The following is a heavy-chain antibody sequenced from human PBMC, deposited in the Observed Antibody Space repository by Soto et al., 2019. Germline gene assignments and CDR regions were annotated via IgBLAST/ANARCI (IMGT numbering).Heavy chain of an antibody. CDR3: ASDTVRLQLGGNYYYILDV. V-gene: IGHV1-69*12. J-gene: IGHJ6*02. D-gene: IGHD3-3*02. CDR1: GGTFSSSA. CDR2: IIPLFRTP. Sequence: QVQLVQSGAEMKEPGSSVKVSCKTSGGTFSSSAISWLRQAPGQGLEWMGGIIPLFRTPDYAQKFQGRVTMAADGSARTAYMEPSSLRSEDTAVYYCASDTVRLQLGGNYYYILDVWGQGTTITVSS.